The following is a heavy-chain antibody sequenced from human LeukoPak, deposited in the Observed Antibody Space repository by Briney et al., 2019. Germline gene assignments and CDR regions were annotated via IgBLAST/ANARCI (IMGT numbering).Heavy chain of an antibody. CDR1: GYSFTSDW. CDR3: ARLETAANYYYYGMDV. Sequence: PGESLKISCKGSGYSFTSDWISWARQMPGKGLEWMGRIDPSDSYTNYSPSFQGHVTISADKSISTAYLQWSSLKASDTAMYYCARLETAANYYYYGMDVWGQGTTVTVSS. CDR2: IDPSDSYT. J-gene: IGHJ6*02. V-gene: IGHV5-10-1*01. D-gene: IGHD6-13*01.